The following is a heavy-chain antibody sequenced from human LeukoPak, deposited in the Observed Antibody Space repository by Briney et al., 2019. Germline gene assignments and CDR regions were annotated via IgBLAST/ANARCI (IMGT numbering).Heavy chain of an antibody. CDR2: IIPIRGIA. Sequence: GASVKVSCKASGGTFRSYAISWVRQAPGQGVEWMGRIIPIRGIANYAQKFQGRVTITADKSTSTAYMELSSLRSEDTAVYYCARVLLEWQPVDPWGQGTLVTVSS. J-gene: IGHJ5*02. D-gene: IGHD2-8*01. CDR3: ARVLLEWQPVDP. CDR1: GGTFRSYA. V-gene: IGHV1-69*04.